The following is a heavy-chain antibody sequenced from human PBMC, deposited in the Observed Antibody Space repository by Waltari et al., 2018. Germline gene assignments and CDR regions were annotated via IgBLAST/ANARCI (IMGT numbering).Heavy chain of an antibody. Sequence: QIQIMQSGAEVKKPGAAVKVSCQASGYTFTAYYIPWARQAPGQGLEWMGWINSNTGGADCEQSFQGRVTVTRDTSISTVYMELSGLTSDDTAVYYCAREALGGTKAFDMWGQGTMVTVSS. V-gene: IGHV1-2*02. D-gene: IGHD1-7*01. J-gene: IGHJ3*02. CDR3: AREALGGTKAFDM. CDR1: GYTFTAYY. CDR2: INSNTGGA.